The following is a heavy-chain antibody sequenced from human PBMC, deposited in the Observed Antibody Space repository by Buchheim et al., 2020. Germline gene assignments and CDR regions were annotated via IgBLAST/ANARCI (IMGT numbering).Heavy chain of an antibody. Sequence: QVQLVDSGGGVVQPGRSLRLSCAASGFTFSNYAMHWVRQAPGKGLEWVALISYDETNKYYTDYVKGRFTISRDNSKNTLYLQINSLKTEDTAVYYCARSSSGPLLNWGQGTL. CDR1: GFTFSNYA. J-gene: IGHJ4*02. V-gene: IGHV3-30*04. CDR3: ARSSSGPLLN. CDR2: ISYDETNK.